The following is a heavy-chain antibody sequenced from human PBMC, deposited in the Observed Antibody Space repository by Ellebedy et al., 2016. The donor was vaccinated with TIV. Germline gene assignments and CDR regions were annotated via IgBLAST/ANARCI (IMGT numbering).Heavy chain of an antibody. D-gene: IGHD1-1*01. CDR3: ARGLVFTVHVEFDS. Sequence: SQTLSLTCAVSGGSISRDGSSWNWIRQPPGKGLQWIGYIYPSGSSYNTPSLNSRLSITVDRSKTQFSLRLTSVTAADTAVYYCARGLVFTVHVEFDSWGQGMLVTVSS. V-gene: IGHV4-30-2*01. J-gene: IGHJ4*02. CDR2: IYPSGSS. CDR1: GGSISRDGSS.